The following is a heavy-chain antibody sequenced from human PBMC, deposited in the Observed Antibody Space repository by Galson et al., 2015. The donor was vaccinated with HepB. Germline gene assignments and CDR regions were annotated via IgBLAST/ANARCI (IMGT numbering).Heavy chain of an antibody. Sequence: SVKVSCKASGGTFSSYAISWVRQAPGQGLEWMGGIIPIFGTANYAQKFQGRVTITAGKSTSTAYMELSSLRSEDTAVYYCARGGGRGKPLYYWGQGTLVTVSS. D-gene: IGHD3-10*01. CDR3: ARGGGRGKPLYY. V-gene: IGHV1-69*06. J-gene: IGHJ4*02. CDR2: IIPIFGTA. CDR1: GGTFSSYA.